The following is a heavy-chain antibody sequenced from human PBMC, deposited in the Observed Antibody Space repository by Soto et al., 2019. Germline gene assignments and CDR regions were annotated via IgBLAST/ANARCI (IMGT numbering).Heavy chain of an antibody. Sequence: ASVKVSCKASGYTFTGYYMHWVRQAPGQGLEWMGWINPNSGGTNYAQKFQGRVTMTRDTSISTAYMELSRLRSDDTAVYYCASSLLGYCSGGSCSSRPHNWFDPWGQGTLVTVSS. CDR3: ASSLLGYCSGGSCSSRPHNWFDP. D-gene: IGHD2-15*01. CDR1: GYTFTGYY. J-gene: IGHJ5*02. CDR2: INPNSGGT. V-gene: IGHV1-2*02.